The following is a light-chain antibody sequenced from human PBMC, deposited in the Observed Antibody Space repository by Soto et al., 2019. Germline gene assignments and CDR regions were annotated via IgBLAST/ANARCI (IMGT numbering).Light chain of an antibody. CDR1: QGISSW. CDR3: HQSYSTPRT. J-gene: IGKJ1*01. Sequence: DIEMTHSPSSVSASLGERVTITCRSSQGISSWLAWYQQKPGKAPKLLIYAASSLQSGVPSRFSGSGSGTDFTLTISSLQPEALATYYCHQSYSTPRTSGQGTKVDIK. CDR2: AAS. V-gene: IGKV1-12*01.